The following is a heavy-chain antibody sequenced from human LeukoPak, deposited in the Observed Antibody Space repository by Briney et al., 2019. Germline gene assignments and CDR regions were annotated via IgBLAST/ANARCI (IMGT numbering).Heavy chain of an antibody. CDR1: GFTFRNHA. D-gene: IGHD5-12*01. J-gene: IGHJ4*02. CDR3: AKTMGGYLPSAFDY. Sequence: PGGSLRLSCTASGFTFRNHAMNWVRQAPGKGLEWVSAISGSGGSTYYTDSVKGRFTISRDNSKNTVYLQMNSLRAEDTAVYYCAKTMGGYLPSAFDYWGQGTLVTVSS. V-gene: IGHV3-23*01. CDR2: ISGSGGST.